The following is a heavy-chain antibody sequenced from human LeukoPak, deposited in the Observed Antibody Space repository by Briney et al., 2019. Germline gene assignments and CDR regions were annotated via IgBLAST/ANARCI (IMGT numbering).Heavy chain of an antibody. Sequence: PSETPSLTCTVSGGSISSGSYYWSWIRQPAGKGLEWIGRIYTSGSTNYNPSLKSRVTISVDTSKNQFSLKLSSVTAADTAVYYCARDHTYYYDSSGYSSHFDYWGQGTLVTVSS. D-gene: IGHD3-22*01. CDR1: GGSISSGSYY. J-gene: IGHJ4*02. V-gene: IGHV4-61*02. CDR3: ARDHTYYYDSSGYSSHFDY. CDR2: IYTSGST.